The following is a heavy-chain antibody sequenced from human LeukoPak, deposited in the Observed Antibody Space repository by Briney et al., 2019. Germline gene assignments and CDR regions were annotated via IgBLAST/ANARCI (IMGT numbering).Heavy chain of an antibody. CDR2: IKRKTDGGTT. V-gene: IGHV3-15*01. CDR3: TTANAFDI. J-gene: IGHJ3*02. CDR1: GFTFSNAW. Sequence: GGSLRLSCAASGFTFSNAWMSWVRQAPGKGLEWVGRIKRKTDGGTTDYAAPAKGRFTISRDDSKNTLYLQMDSLKTEDTAVYYCTTANAFDIWGQGTMVTVSS.